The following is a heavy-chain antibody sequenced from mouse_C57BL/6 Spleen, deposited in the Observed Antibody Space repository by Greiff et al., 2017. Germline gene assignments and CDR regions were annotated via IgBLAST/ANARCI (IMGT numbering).Heavy chain of an antibody. CDR1: GYAFSSSW. V-gene: IGHV1-82*01. J-gene: IGHJ2*01. Sequence: QVQLQQSGPELVKPGASVKISCKASGYAFSSSWMNWVKQRPGKGLEWIGRVYPGDGDTNYNGKFKGKATLTADKSSSTAYMQLSSLTSEDSAVYFCAREGARVDYWGQGTTLTVSS. CDR2: VYPGDGDT. CDR3: AREGARVDY.